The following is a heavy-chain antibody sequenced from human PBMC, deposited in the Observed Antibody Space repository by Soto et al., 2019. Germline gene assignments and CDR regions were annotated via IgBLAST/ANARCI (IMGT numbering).Heavy chain of an antibody. CDR3: ARLSGDYLPLYYYYMDV. CDR2: INHSGST. D-gene: IGHD4-17*01. J-gene: IGHJ6*03. Sequence: SETLSLTCAVYGGSVSSYYWGWILKPPGKGLEWIGEINHSGSTNYNPSLKSRVTISVDTSKNQFSLKLSSVTAADTAVYYCARLSGDYLPLYYYYMDVWGKGTTVTVSS. V-gene: IGHV4-34*01. CDR1: GGSVSSYY.